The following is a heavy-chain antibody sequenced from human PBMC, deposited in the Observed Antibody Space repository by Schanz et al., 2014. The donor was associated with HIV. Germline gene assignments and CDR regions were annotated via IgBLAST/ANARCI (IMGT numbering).Heavy chain of an antibody. CDR1: GYTFNSHD. V-gene: IGHV1-8*01. Sequence: QVQLVQSGAEVKKPGASVKVSCKASGYTFNSHDINWVRQATGQGLEWMGWMNPNSGNTGYAQKFKGRVTMTRNTSISTAYMELSSLRSEDTAVYYCARAGSAPGLRGYWFDPWGQGTLVTVSS. CDR2: MNPNSGNT. D-gene: IGHD3-10*01. J-gene: IGHJ5*02. CDR3: ARAGSAPGLRGYWFDP.